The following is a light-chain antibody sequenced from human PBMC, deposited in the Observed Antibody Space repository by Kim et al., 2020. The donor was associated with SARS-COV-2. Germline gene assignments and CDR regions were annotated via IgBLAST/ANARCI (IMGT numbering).Light chain of an antibody. J-gene: IGLJ1*01. V-gene: IGLV3-25*03. Sequence: SPGQTARITCSGDALPKKYAYWYQQKAGQAPVVVIYKDSERPSGIPERFSGSSSGTTVTLTISGVQAEDEADYYCQSADSSGTYEVFGTGTKVTVL. CDR3: QSADSSGTYEV. CDR2: KDS. CDR1: ALPKKY.